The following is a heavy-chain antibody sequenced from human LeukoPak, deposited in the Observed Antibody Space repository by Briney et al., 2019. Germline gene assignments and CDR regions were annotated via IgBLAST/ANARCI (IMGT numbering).Heavy chain of an antibody. V-gene: IGHV4-61*02. CDR3: ARGTLVAVRSVGATSLGY. D-gene: IGHD1-26*01. Sequence: PSETLSLTCTVSGGSISSDSYYWSWIRQPAGKGLEWIGRVYISGSTSYNPSLKSRVSISVDTSKNEFSLKLSSVTAADTAVYYCARGTLVAVRSVGATSLGYWGQGTLVTVSS. CDR2: VYISGST. CDR1: GGSISSDSYY. J-gene: IGHJ4*02.